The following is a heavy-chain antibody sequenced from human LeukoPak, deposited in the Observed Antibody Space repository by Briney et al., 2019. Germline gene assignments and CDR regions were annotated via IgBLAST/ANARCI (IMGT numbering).Heavy chain of an antibody. CDR1: GGSISSSSYY. J-gene: IGHJ5*02. CDR3: ARWETYYYDSSGYSNWFDP. D-gene: IGHD3-22*01. V-gene: IGHV4-39*07. CDR2: IYYSGST. Sequence: SETLSLTCTVSGGSISSSSYYWGWIRQPPGKGLEWIGSIYYSGSTYYNPSLKSRVTISVDTSKNQFSLKLSSVTAADTAVYYCARWETYYYDSSGYSNWFDPWGQGTLVTVSS.